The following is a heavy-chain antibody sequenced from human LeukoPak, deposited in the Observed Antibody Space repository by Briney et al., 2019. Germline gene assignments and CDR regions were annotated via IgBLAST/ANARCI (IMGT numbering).Heavy chain of an antibody. V-gene: IGHV4-34*01. CDR2: INHSGST. J-gene: IGHJ4*02. D-gene: IGHD3-3*01. Sequence: SETLSLTCAVYGGSFSGYYWSWIRQPPGKGLEWIGEINHSGSTNYNPSLKSRVTISVDTSKNQFSLKLSSVTAADTAVYYCARAGSVLRFLEWLFYFDYWGQGTLVTVSS. CDR1: GGSFSGYY. CDR3: ARAGSVLRFLEWLFYFDY.